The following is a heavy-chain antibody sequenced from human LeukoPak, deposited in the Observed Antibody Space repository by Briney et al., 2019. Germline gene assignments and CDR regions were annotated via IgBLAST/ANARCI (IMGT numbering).Heavy chain of an antibody. Sequence: GGSLRLSCAASGFTFDDYGMSWVRQAPGKGLEWVSGINWNGGNTGYVDSAKGRFTISRDNAKNSLYLQMNSLRAEDTALYYCARAKVGATEGLDYWGQGTLVTVSS. CDR2: INWNGGNT. J-gene: IGHJ4*02. D-gene: IGHD1-26*01. CDR3: ARAKVGATEGLDY. V-gene: IGHV3-20*04. CDR1: GFTFDDYG.